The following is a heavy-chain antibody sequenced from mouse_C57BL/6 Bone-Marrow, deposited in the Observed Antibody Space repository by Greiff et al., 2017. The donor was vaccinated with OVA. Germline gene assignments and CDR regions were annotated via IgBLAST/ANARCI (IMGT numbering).Heavy chain of an antibody. V-gene: IGHV1-5*01. CDR2: IYPGNSDT. J-gene: IGHJ4*01. CDR1: GYTFTSYW. D-gene: IGHD2-1*01. Sequence: EVQLQQSGTVLARPGASVKMSCKTSGYTFTSYWMHWVNQRPGQGLEWIGAIYPGNSDTSYNQKLKGKVNLSAVTSASTAYLALSSLTNEDSAVFYCARTDNCNYYAMDYWGQGTSVTVSS. CDR3: ARTDNCNYYAMDY.